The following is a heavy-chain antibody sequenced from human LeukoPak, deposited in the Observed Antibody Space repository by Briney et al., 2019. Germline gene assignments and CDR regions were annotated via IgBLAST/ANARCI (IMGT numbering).Heavy chain of an antibody. CDR1: GGSISSGDYY. J-gene: IGHJ4*02. CDR2: IYYSGST. D-gene: IGHD3-3*01. Sequence: SQTLSLTCTFSGGSISSGDYYWSWIRQPPGKRLEWIGYIYYSGSTYHNPSLKSRVTISVDTSKNQFSLKLSSVTAADTAVYYCASVRFLEWLPFDYWGQGTLVTVSS. CDR3: ASVRFLEWLPFDY. V-gene: IGHV4-30-4*08.